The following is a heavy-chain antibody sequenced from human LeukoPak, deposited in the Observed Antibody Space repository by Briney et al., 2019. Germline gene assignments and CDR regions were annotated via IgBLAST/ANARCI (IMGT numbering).Heavy chain of an antibody. V-gene: IGHV3-11*01. CDR1: VVTPSDYY. J-gene: IGHJ4*02. CDR2: ISSSGSTI. Sequence: GGCLRLSCVASVVTPSDYYMSWGRPAPQGGREWVSCISSSGSTIYYADSVKGRFTISRDNAKNSLYLQMNSLRAEDTAVYYCARGRWLQIVDYWGEGTLVTVSS. D-gene: IGHD5-24*01. CDR3: ARGRWLQIVDY.